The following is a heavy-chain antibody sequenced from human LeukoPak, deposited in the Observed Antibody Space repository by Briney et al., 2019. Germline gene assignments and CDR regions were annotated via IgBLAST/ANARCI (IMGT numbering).Heavy chain of an antibody. CDR3: AKDRSTRRTYYYGMDV. CDR2: ISNDGGNK. CDR1: GFTFSSYG. Sequence: GGSLRLSCAASGFTFSSYGMHWVRQAPGKGLEWVAVISNDGGNKYYADSVKGRFTISRDNSKNTLYLQMNSLRAEDTALYSCAKDRSTRRTYYYGMDVWGQGTTVTVSS. J-gene: IGHJ6*02. V-gene: IGHV3-30*18. D-gene: IGHD2-2*01.